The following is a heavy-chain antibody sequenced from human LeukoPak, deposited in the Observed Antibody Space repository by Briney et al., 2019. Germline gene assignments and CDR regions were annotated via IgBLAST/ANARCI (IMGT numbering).Heavy chain of an antibody. J-gene: IGHJ5*02. D-gene: IGHD6-19*01. CDR3: ARGCSSGWYPEWFDP. Sequence: ASVKVSCKASGYTFTSYGISWVRQAPGQGLEWMGWISAYNGNTNYAQKLQGRVTMTTDTSTSTAYMELRSLRSDDTAVYYCARGCSSGWYPEWFDPWGQGTLVTVSS. CDR2: ISAYNGNT. V-gene: IGHV1-18*01. CDR1: GYTFTSYG.